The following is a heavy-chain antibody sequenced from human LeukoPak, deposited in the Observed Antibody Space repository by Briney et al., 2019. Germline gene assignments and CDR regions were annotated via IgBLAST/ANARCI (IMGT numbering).Heavy chain of an antibody. V-gene: IGHV3-48*04. CDR3: ARAAYSSSSGDYYYYMDV. Sequence: GGSLRLSCAASGFTFSNYGVHWVRQAPGKGLEWVSYISSSGRTIHYADSVKGRFTISRDNAKNSLFLQMNGLRAEDTALYHCARAAYSSSSGDYYYYMDVWGKGTTVTISS. D-gene: IGHD6-13*01. CDR1: GFTFSNYG. J-gene: IGHJ6*03. CDR2: ISSSGRTI.